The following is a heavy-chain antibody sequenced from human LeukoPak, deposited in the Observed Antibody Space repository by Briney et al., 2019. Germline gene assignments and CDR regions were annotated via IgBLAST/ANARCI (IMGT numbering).Heavy chain of an antibody. CDR2: IKEDGSEK. J-gene: IGHJ4*02. CDR1: GFTFSSYW. CDR3: ARERSGRSYYFDY. Sequence: GGSLRLSCAASGFTFSSYWMSWVRQAPGKGLEWVANIKEDGSEKYYEDSVKGRFTISRDNAKNLLYLLMNSLRAEDTAVYYCARERSGRSYYFDYWGQGTLVTVSS. D-gene: IGHD1-26*01. V-gene: IGHV3-7*01.